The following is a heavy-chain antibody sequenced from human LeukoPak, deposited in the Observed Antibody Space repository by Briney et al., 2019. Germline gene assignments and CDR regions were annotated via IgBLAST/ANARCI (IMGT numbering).Heavy chain of an antibody. Sequence: GESLQISCQGSGYSFTSYWIGWVRQMPGRGLEWMGIIYPDDSDTRYSPSFQGQVTISADKSISTAYLQWSSLKASDTAMYYCARQDVESGSYFFLDYWGQGTLVTVSS. V-gene: IGHV5-51*01. CDR1: GYSFTSYW. J-gene: IGHJ4*02. CDR2: IYPDDSDT. D-gene: IGHD3-10*01. CDR3: ARQDVESGSYFFLDY.